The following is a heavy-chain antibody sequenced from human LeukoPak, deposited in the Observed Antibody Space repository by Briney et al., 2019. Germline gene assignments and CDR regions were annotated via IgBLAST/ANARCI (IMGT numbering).Heavy chain of an antibody. CDR3: AREAKKYYYDSSGYYPNYYFDY. CDR1: GGSFSGYY. Sequence: PSETLSLTCAVYGGSFSGYYWSWIRQPPGKGLEWIGEINHSGSTNYNPSLKSRVTISVDTSKNQFSLKLSSVTAADTAVYYCAREAKKYYYDSSGYYPNYYFDYWGQGTLVTVSS. D-gene: IGHD3-22*01. V-gene: IGHV4-34*01. J-gene: IGHJ4*02. CDR2: INHSGST.